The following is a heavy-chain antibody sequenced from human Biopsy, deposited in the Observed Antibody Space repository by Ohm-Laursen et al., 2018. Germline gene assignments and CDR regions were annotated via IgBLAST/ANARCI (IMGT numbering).Heavy chain of an antibody. Sequence: SLRLSCAASGFSFSDYHMRWIRQAPGRGLEWVSYISGGGTIYYGDSMKGRVTISRDNAKNSLYLQMNSLRAEDTAVYYCARDTRWSPYSMDVWGQGTTVTVSS. V-gene: IGHV3-11*01. J-gene: IGHJ6*02. CDR3: ARDTRWSPYSMDV. CDR2: ISGGGTI. D-gene: IGHD4-23*01. CDR1: GFSFSDYH.